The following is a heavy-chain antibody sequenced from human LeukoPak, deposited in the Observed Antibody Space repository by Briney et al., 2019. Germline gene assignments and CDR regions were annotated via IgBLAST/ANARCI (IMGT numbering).Heavy chain of an antibody. Sequence: KTSETLSLTCSVSGGSTSTAYWSWIRQPPGKGLEWIGYISYNGGTNYNPSLKSRVTISVDSSKNQFSLKLASVTAADTAVYYCARNIASDIWGQGTMVTVSS. CDR1: GGSTSTAY. CDR3: ARNIASDI. J-gene: IGHJ3*02. CDR2: ISYNGGT. V-gene: IGHV4-59*01. D-gene: IGHD2/OR15-2a*01.